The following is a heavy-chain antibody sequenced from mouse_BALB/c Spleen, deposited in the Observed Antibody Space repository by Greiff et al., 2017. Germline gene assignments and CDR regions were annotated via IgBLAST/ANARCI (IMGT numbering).Heavy chain of an antibody. D-gene: IGHD2-4*01. CDR1: GFAFSSYD. J-gene: IGHJ4*01. CDR3: ARQGYYDYDEGAMDY. CDR2: ISSGGGST. Sequence: EVHLVESGGGLVKPGGSLKLSCAASGFAFSSYDMSWVRQTPEKRLEWVAYISSGGGSTYYPDTVKGRFTISRDNAKNTLYLQMSSLKSEDTAMYYCARQGYYDYDEGAMDYWGQGTSVTVSS. V-gene: IGHV5-12-1*01.